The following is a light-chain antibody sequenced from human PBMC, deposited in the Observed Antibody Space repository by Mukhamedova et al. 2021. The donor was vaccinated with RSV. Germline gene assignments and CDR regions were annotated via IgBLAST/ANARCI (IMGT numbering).Light chain of an antibody. CDR2: KAS. Sequence: WYQRRVHGKAPKLLIYKASSLESGVPSRFSGSGSGTEFTLTISSLQPDDFATYYSQQYNSYRTFGQGTKVEIK. V-gene: IGKV1-5*03. CDR3: QQYNSYRT. J-gene: IGKJ1*01.